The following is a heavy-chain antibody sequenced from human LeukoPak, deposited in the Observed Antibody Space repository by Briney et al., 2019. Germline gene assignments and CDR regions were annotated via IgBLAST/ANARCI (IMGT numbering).Heavy chain of an antibody. CDR3: ARDQIRSSWYHARSHFDY. CDR2: ISSSSSYI. V-gene: IGHV3-21*01. J-gene: IGHJ4*02. CDR1: GFTFSSYS. D-gene: IGHD6-13*01. Sequence: GGSLRLSCAASGFTFSSYSMNWVRQAPGKGLEWVSSISSSSSYIYYADSVKGRFTISRDNAKNSLYLQMNSLRAEDTAVYYCARDQIRSSWYHARSHFDYWGQGTLVTVSS.